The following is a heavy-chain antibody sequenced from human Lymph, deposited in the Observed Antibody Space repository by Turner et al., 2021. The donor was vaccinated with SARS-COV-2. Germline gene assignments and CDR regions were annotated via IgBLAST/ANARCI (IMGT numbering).Heavy chain of an antibody. Sequence: QVQLQESGPGLVSPSATPSLTCTVPGGSISSTSWSWIRQSPGRELEWIGYFYKIGSIDNNTTLRSRVTISVDTSKDQLYLKLISVTAADTAVYYGAKHQGSTSGYDHGMNVWGQGTAVIVSS. D-gene: IGHD1-1*01. CDR1: GGSISSTS. V-gene: IGHV4-59*08. J-gene: IGHJ6*02. CDR3: AKHQGSTSGYDHGMNV. CDR2: FYKIGSI.